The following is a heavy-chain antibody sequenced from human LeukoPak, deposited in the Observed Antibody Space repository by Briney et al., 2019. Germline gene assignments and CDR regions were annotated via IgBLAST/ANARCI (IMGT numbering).Heavy chain of an antibody. CDR3: ARDGQTFRSGSYSDPFDY. V-gene: IGHV1-18*01. CDR2: ISAYNGNT. D-gene: IGHD1-26*01. CDR1: GYTFTSYG. J-gene: IGHJ4*02. Sequence: ASVKVSCKASGYTFTSYGISWVRQAPGQGLEWMGWISAYNGNTNYAQKLQGSVTMTTDTSTSTAYMELRSLRSDDTAVYYCARDGQTFRSGSYSDPFDYWGQGTLVTVSS.